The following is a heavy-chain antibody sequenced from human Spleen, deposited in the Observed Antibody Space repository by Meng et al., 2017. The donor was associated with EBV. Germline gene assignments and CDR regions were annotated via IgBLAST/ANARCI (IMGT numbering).Heavy chain of an antibody. D-gene: IGHD6-19*01. CDR2: VDHSGTT. CDR3: ARGKGISGWSGPVGFDS. V-gene: IGHV4-34*01. CDR1: GGSLSGHY. Sequence: QVQLQQWGAGLLKXXXXLSXXWXXYGGSLSGHYWTWIRQPPGKGLEWIGEVDHSGTTNYSPSLKSRVTISIDTSMNQFSLKLSPLTATDTAVYFCARGKGISGWSGPVGFDSWGQGTLVTVSS. J-gene: IGHJ4*02.